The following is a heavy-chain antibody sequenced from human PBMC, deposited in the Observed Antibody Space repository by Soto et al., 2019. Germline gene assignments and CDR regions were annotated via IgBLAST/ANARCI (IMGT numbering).Heavy chain of an antibody. J-gene: IGHJ5*02. CDR3: VRGGGGGMFDP. CDR2: ISGSSGST. V-gene: IGHV3-23*01. D-gene: IGHD2-15*01. Sequence: GGSLILSCAASGFTFSSYAMSWVRQPPGSGLEWVSAISGSSGSTYYADSVKGRFTISRDNAKRSLYLQMMSLTAEDTAIYYCVRGGGGGMFDPWGQGNMVTV. CDR1: GFTFSSYA.